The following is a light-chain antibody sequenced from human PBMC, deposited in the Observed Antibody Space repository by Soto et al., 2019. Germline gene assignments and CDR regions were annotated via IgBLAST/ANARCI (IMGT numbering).Light chain of an antibody. Sequence: ELVLTQSPATLSLSPGERATFSCRASQSVSSDLVWYQQKPGQAPRLLIYDASNRTTGVPARFSGSGSGKDFTLTISSLEPEDFAVYYCQQRTHWPPLTFGGGTKVEIK. CDR1: QSVSSD. CDR3: QQRTHWPPLT. J-gene: IGKJ4*01. CDR2: DAS. V-gene: IGKV3-11*01.